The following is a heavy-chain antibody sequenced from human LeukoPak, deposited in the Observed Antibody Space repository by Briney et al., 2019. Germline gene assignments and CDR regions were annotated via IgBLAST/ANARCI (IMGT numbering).Heavy chain of an antibody. CDR3: ARHREDWGFDS. V-gene: IGHV4-39*01. J-gene: IGHJ4*02. D-gene: IGHD7-27*01. CDR2: IYYSGNT. Sequence: SETLSLTCSVSGDSIDSSNYYWGWIRQPPGKGLEWIGSIYYSGNTNYNPSLKSRVTISVDTSKNQFSLNLSSVTAADTAVYYCARHREDWGFDSWGQGTLVTVSS. CDR1: GDSIDSSNYY.